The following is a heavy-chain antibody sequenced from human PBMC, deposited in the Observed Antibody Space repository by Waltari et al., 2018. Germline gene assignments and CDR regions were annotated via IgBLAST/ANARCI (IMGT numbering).Heavy chain of an antibody. V-gene: IGHV4-39*01. D-gene: IGHD6-19*01. CDR2: IYYSGST. CDR1: GGSISSSRYY. CDR3: ARPHSSGWSEAGAFDI. Sequence: QLQLQESGPGLVKPSETLSLTCTVPGGSISSSRYYWGWIRQPPGKGLEWIGSIYYSGSTYYNPSLKSRVTISVDTSKNQFSLKLSSVTAADTAVYYCARPHSSGWSEAGAFDIWGQGTMVTVSS. J-gene: IGHJ3*02.